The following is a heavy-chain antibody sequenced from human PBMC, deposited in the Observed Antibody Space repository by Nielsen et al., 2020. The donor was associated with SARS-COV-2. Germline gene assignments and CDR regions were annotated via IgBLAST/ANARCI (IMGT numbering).Heavy chain of an antibody. CDR2: INHSGST. Sequence: SETLSLTCAVYGGSFSGYYWSWIRQPPGKGLEWIREINHSGSTNYNPSLKSRVTISVDTSKNQFSLKLSSVTAADTAVYYCARGRSGSYGGNYFDYWGQGTLVTVSS. D-gene: IGHD1-26*01. V-gene: IGHV4-34*01. CDR3: ARGRSGSYGGNYFDY. J-gene: IGHJ4*02. CDR1: GGSFSGYY.